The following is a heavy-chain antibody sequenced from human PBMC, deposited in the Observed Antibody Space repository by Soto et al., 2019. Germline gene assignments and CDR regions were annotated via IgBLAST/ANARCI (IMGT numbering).Heavy chain of an antibody. CDR1: GYTLTELS. CDR2: FDPEDGET. Sequence: ASVKVSCKVSGYTLTELSMHWVRQAPGKGLEWMGGFDPEDGETIYAQKFQGRVTMTEDTSTDTAYMELSSLRSEDTAVYYCATGHQWLVQGGNNWFDPWGQGTLVTVSS. D-gene: IGHD6-19*01. CDR3: ATGHQWLVQGGNNWFDP. V-gene: IGHV1-24*01. J-gene: IGHJ5*02.